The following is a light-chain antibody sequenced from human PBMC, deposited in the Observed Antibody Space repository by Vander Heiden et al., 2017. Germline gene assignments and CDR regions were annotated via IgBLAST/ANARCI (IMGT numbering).Light chain of an antibody. J-gene: IGKJ5*01. V-gene: IGKV1-12*01. CDR1: LDISTH. Sequence: DIQMTESPSSVSASVVDRVTITYRASLDISTHLAWYQQKPGKAPKLLIYGTSTLMSDVPSRFRGSGNGTDFTLTISSLQPEDSATYYCQQANGFPPTFGQVTRLEI. CDR2: GTS. CDR3: QQANGFPPT.